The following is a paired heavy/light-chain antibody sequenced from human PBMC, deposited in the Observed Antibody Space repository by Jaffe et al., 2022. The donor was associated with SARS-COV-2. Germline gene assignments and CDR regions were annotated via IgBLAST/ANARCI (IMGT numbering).Heavy chain of an antibody. J-gene: IGHJ2*01. Sequence: QVQLQESGPGLVKSSETLSLTCNVSGVSVTSGNYYWGWIRQPPGKGLEWIGSIYYTGTTYYNPSLESRVDIFGDTSKNQFSLKLTSATAADTAMYYCVRHLYYYWHFDLWGRGTRVTVSS. CDR2: IYYTGTT. CDR3: VRHLYYYWHFDL. V-gene: IGHV4-39*01. CDR1: GVSVTSGNYY. D-gene: IGHD3-10*01.
Light chain of an antibody. J-gene: IGLJ3*02. CDR3: VLYMGSGISV. V-gene: IGLV8-61*01. CDR1: SGSVSSGYF. Sequence: QTVVTQEPSLSVSPGGTVTLTCGLTSGSVSSGYFPSWYQQTPGQAPRTLIYHTSTRSSGVPDRFSGSILGNKAALIITGAQADDESDYHCVLYMGSGISVFGGGTKLTVL. CDR2: HTS.